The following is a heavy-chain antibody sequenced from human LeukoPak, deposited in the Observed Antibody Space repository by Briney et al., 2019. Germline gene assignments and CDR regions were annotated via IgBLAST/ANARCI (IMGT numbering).Heavy chain of an antibody. J-gene: IGHJ4*02. D-gene: IGHD1-26*01. CDR2: ISGSGGST. CDR1: GFTFSSYG. Sequence: GGSLRLSCAASGFTFSSYGMSWVRQAPGKGLEWVSAISGSGGSTYYADSVKGRFTISRDNSKNTLYLQMNSLRADDTAVYYCARGGSSSWPIALWAQGPLVTVSS. CDR3: ARGGSSSWPIAL. V-gene: IGHV3-23*01.